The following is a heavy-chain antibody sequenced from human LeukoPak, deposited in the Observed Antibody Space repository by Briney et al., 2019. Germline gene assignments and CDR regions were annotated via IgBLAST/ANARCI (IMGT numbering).Heavy chain of an antibody. V-gene: IGHV4-59*08. CDR3: ARSPHITMVRGVPRPFDH. CDR2: IYYSGST. D-gene: IGHD3-10*01. CDR1: GGSISSYY. J-gene: IGHJ4*02. Sequence: PSETLSLTCTVSGGSISSYYWSWIRQPPGKGLEWIGYIYYSGSTNYNPSLKSRVTISVDTSKNQFSLKLSSVTAADTAVYYCARSPHITMVRGVPRPFDHWGQGTLVTVSS.